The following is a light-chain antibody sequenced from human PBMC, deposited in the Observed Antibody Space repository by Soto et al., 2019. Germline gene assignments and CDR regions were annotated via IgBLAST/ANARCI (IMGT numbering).Light chain of an antibody. J-gene: IGKJ4*01. Sequence: DIQMTQSPSSLSASVGDRVTITCQASQGISDFLNWYQQKPGKAPKLLIYDASNLETGVPSRFSGGGSGTDFTFTISSLQPEDIATYYCQQYDDRPLTFGGGTKVDI. CDR2: DAS. V-gene: IGKV1-33*01. CDR3: QQYDDRPLT. CDR1: QGISDF.